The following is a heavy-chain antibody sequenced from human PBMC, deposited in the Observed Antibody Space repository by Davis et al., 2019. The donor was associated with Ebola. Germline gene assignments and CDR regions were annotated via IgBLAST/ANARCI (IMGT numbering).Heavy chain of an antibody. V-gene: IGHV3-74*01. CDR2: IKSDGSSI. Sequence: PGGSLRLSCTASGFTFSSYWMHWVRQAPGKGPVWVARIKSDGSSISYADFVRGRFTISRDNARSTLYLQMNSLRDEDTVVYYCARKSGYSSSWYFYYYGMDVWGKGTTVTVSS. D-gene: IGHD6-13*01. J-gene: IGHJ6*04. CDR1: GFTFSSYW. CDR3: ARKSGYSSSWYFYYYGMDV.